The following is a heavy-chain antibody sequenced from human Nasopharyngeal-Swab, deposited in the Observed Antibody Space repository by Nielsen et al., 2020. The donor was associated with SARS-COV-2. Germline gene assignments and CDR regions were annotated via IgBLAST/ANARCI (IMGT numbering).Heavy chain of an antibody. CDR2: SRDKANGYTT. D-gene: IGHD6-6*01. CDR1: GFTLCDHY. Sequence: GGSLRLSCVASGFTLCDHYMDWVRQSPGKGLEWVGRSRDKANGYTTEYAASVKGRFTISRDDSKNSLYMQMNSLQTEDTAVYYCARGGEYSSSAYDAFDIWGQGTMVTVSS. V-gene: IGHV3-72*01. J-gene: IGHJ3*02. CDR3: ARGGEYSSSAYDAFDI.